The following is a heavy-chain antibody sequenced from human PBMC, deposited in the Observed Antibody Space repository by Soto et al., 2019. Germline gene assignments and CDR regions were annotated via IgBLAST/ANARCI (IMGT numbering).Heavy chain of an antibody. J-gene: IGHJ5*02. CDR1: GGTFSSYA. CDR3: AREGYCSGGSCLNWFDL. V-gene: IGHV1-69*01. D-gene: IGHD2-15*01. CDR2: IIPIFGTA. Sequence: QVQLVQSGAEVKKPGSSVKVSCKASGGTFSSYAISWVRQAPGQGLEWMGGIIPIFGTANYAQKFQGRVTITADESTSTAYMELSSLRSEDTAVYYCAREGYCSGGSCLNWFDLWGQGTLVTVSS.